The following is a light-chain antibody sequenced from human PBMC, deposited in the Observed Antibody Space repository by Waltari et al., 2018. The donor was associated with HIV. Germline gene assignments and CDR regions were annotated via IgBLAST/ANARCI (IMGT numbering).Light chain of an antibody. Sequence: DIQLTQSPSFLSASVGDRVTITCRASQGMANALAWYQQKPGKAPKLLIYGGSTLQSGVPSRFSGRVSETEFTLTVSSLQPEDFATYYCQQFNTYPWTFGQGTKVEVK. J-gene: IGKJ1*01. CDR1: QGMANA. CDR3: QQFNTYPWT. CDR2: GGS. V-gene: IGKV1-9*01.